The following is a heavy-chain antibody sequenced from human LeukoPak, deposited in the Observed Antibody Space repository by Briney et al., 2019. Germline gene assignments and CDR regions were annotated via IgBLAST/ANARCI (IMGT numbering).Heavy chain of an antibody. CDR2: IYSGGSR. D-gene: IGHD3-22*01. J-gene: IGHJ5*02. CDR3: SRDSYDNSGYYPSS. V-gene: IGHV3-53*01. CDR1: GFTFTNAW. Sequence: GGSLRLSCAVSGFTFTNAWMSWVRQAPGKGLDWVSVIYSGGSRYYADSVKGGFTISRDNSKNTPYLQMNSLSAEETAVYYCSRDSYDNSGYYPSSWGQGTLVTVSS.